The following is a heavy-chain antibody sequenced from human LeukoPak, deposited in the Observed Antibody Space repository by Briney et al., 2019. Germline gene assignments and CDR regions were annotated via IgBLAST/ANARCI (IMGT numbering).Heavy chain of an antibody. CDR3: ARGFDGDSLFDY. V-gene: IGHV3-7*01. CDR1: VLTFSSYW. Sequence: GGSLRLSCAACVLTFSSYWMSWVRQAPGKGLEWVANIKQDGSEKYYVDSVKGRFTISRDNAKNSLYLQMNSLRAEDTAVYYCARGFDGDSLFDYWGQGTLVTVSS. D-gene: IGHD4-17*01. CDR2: IKQDGSEK. J-gene: IGHJ4*02.